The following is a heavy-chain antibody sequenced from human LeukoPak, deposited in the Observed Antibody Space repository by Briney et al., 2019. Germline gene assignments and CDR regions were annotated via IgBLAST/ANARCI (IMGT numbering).Heavy chain of an antibody. CDR3: ARSYGDYSIDY. D-gene: IGHD4-17*01. CDR2: IYYSGST. J-gene: IGHJ4*02. Sequence: SETLSLTCTVSGGSISSYYWSWIRQPPGKGLEWIGYIYYSGSTYYNPSLKSRVTISVDTSKNQFSLKLSSVTAADTAVYYCARSYGDYSIDYWGQGTLVTVSS. CDR1: GGSISSYY. V-gene: IGHV4-59*06.